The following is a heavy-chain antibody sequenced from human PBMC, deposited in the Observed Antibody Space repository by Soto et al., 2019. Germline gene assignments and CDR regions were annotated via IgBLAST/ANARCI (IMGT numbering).Heavy chain of an antibody. V-gene: IGHV5-51*01. CDR2: IYPGDSDT. CDR3: ARRSTDIVATTRYYYYYYFLDF. J-gene: IGHJ6*03. Sequence: SGESLKISCKGSGYSFTSYWIGWVRQMPGKGLEWMGIIYPGDSDTRYSPSFQGQVTISADKSISTAYLQWSSLKASDTAMYYCARRSTDIVATTRYYYYYYFLDFSGKGSSVIGSS. D-gene: IGHD5-12*01. CDR1: GYSFTSYW.